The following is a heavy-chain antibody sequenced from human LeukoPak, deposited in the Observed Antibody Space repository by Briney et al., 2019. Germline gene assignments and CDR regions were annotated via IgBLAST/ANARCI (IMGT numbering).Heavy chain of an antibody. V-gene: IGHV4-59*01. J-gene: IGHJ6*02. CDR2: IYYSGST. CDR1: GGSFSGYY. CDR3: AREGYSYPYYYYGMDV. Sequence: SETLSLTCAVYGGSFSGYYWSWIRQPPGKGLEWIGYIYYSGSTNYNPSLKSRVTISVDTSKNQFSLKLSSVTAADTAVYYCAREGYSYPYYYYGMDVWGQGTTVTVSS. D-gene: IGHD5-18*01.